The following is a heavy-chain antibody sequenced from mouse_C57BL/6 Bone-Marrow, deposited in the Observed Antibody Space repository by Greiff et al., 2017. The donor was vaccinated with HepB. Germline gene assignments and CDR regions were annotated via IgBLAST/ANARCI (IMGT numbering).Heavy chain of an antibody. Sequence: DVHLVESGGGLVKPGGSLKLSCAASGFTFSSYAMSWVRQTPEKRLEWVATISDGGSYTYYPDNVKGRFTISRDNAKNNLYLQMSHLKSEDTAMYYCAAAGFAYWGQGTLVTVSA. V-gene: IGHV5-4*01. CDR2: ISDGGSYT. CDR1: GFTFSSYA. J-gene: IGHJ3*01. CDR3: AAAGFAY.